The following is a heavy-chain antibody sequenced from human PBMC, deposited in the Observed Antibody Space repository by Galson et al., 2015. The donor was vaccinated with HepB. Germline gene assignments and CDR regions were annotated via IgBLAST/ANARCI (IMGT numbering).Heavy chain of an antibody. J-gene: IGHJ6*02. CDR1: GGSISRNNYY. D-gene: IGHD3-9*01. Sequence: TLSLTCTVSGGSISRNNYYWGWIRQPPGKGLEWVGSTFRGGTTYYSASLKSRATISVDTSRNQFSLKLSSVTATDTAVYYCARDAQEYEVMTGYRYYNHYGMDVWGQGTTVTVSS. CDR2: TFRGGTT. CDR3: ARDAQEYEVMTGYRYYNHYGMDV. V-gene: IGHV4-39*07.